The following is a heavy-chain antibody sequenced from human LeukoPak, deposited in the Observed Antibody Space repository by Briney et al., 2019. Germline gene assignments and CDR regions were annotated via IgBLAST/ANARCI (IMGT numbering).Heavy chain of an antibody. CDR2: IYYSGST. D-gene: IGHD4-17*01. Sequence: SETLSLTCTVSGGSISSYYWSWIRQPPGKGLEWIGYIYYSGSTNYNPSLKSRVTISVDTSKNQLSLKLSSVTAADTAVYYCAIPYGDYVGAFDIWGQGTMVTVSS. V-gene: IGHV4-59*08. J-gene: IGHJ3*02. CDR3: AIPYGDYVGAFDI. CDR1: GGSISSYY.